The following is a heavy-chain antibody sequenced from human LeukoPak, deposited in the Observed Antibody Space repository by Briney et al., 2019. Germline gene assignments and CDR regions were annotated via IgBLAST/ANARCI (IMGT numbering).Heavy chain of an antibody. CDR2: ISFSVNTK. CDR3: ARGAYSSGWAYFDH. D-gene: IGHD6-19*01. J-gene: IGHJ4*02. V-gene: IGHV3-11*04. Sequence: SXISFSVNTKYYGDSVKGRFTISRDNAKNSLYLHMDSLRAEDTAVYYCARGAYSSGWAYFDHWGQGTLVTVSS.